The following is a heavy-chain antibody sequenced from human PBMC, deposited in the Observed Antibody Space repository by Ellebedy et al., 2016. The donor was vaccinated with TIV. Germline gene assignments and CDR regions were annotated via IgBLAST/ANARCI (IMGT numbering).Heavy chain of an antibody. CDR2: IYPGGST. CDR1: GYNINDNY. V-gene: IGHV3-66*01. J-gene: IGHJ3*01. Sequence: GGSLRLSCAASGYNINDNYMSWVRQSPVTGLEWVSVIYPGGSTYYADSVKGRFTISRDSSKNTVYLQMNSLRVEDTAMYYCARDRVDYSKTIWAFDVWGQGTLVTVSS. CDR3: ARDRVDYSKTIWAFDV. D-gene: IGHD4-11*01.